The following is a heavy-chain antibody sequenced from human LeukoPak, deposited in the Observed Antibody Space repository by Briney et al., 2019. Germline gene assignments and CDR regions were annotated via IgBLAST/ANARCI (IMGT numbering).Heavy chain of an antibody. Sequence: GRSLRLSCAASGFTFSSYAMHWVRQAPGKGLEWGAVISYDGSNKYYADSVKGRFTISRDNSKNTLYLQMNSLRAEDTAVYYCASGPAVVVTAMGYWGQGTLVTVSS. CDR2: ISYDGSNK. J-gene: IGHJ4*02. CDR1: GFTFSSYA. CDR3: ASGPAVVVTAMGY. V-gene: IGHV3-30-3*01. D-gene: IGHD2-21*02.